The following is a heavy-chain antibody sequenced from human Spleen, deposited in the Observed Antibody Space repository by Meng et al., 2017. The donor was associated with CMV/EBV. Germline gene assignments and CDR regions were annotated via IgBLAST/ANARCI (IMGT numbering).Heavy chain of an antibody. CDR2: IYYSGST. J-gene: IGHJ4*02. V-gene: IGHV4-39*01. CDR3: ARQGEPIPVDY. D-gene: IGHD1-26*01. CDR1: GGSISSRSYY. Sequence: TVSGGSISSRSYYWGWIRQPPGKGLEWIGSIYYSGSTYYNPSLKSRVTISVDTSKNQFSLKLSSVTAADTAVYYCARQGEPIPVDYWGQGTLVTVSS.